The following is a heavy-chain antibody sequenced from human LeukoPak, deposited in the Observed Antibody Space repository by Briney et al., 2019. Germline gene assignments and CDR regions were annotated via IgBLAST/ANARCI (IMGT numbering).Heavy chain of an antibody. CDR1: GGSVSSGSYY. J-gene: IGHJ4*02. CDR2: IYYSGST. CDR3: ARVRSQYDSSGYYDY. D-gene: IGHD3-22*01. V-gene: IGHV4-61*01. Sequence: MSSETLSLTCTVSGGSVSSGSYYWSWIRQPPGKGLEWIGYIYYSGSTNYNPSLKSRVTISVDTSKNQFSLKLSSVTAADTAVYYCARVRSQYDSSGYYDYWGQGTLVTVSS.